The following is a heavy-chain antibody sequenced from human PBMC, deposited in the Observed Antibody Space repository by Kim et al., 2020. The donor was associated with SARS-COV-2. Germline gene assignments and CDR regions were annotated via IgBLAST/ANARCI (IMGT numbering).Heavy chain of an antibody. CDR2: T. J-gene: IGHJ4*02. Sequence: TRYSPSFQGQVTISADKSISTAYLQWSSLKASDTAMYYCARQGGYHIGDYWGQGTLVTVSS. V-gene: IGHV5-51*01. D-gene: IGHD5-12*01. CDR3: ARQGGYHIGDY.